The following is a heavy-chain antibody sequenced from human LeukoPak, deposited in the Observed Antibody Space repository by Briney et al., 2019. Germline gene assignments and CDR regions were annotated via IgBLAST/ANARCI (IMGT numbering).Heavy chain of an antibody. Sequence: GASGKVSYKASGGTFSSYAISWVRQAPGQGLEWMGRIIPILGTANYAQKFQGRVTITADKSTSTAYMELSSLRSEDTAVYCCARGFYCSGGSCYWSRYYYGMDVWGQGTTVSVSS. CDR1: GGTFSSYA. CDR2: IIPILGTA. V-gene: IGHV1-69*04. CDR3: ARGFYCSGGSCYWSRYYYGMDV. J-gene: IGHJ6*02. D-gene: IGHD2-15*01.